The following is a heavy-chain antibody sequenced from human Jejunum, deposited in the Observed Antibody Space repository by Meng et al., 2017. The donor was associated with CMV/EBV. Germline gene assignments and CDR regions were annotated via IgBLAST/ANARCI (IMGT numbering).Heavy chain of an antibody. CDR1: GYTFTNYG. CDR2: ISAYNGNT. D-gene: IGHD1-26*01. V-gene: IGHV1-18*01. J-gene: IGHJ4*02. Sequence: QAQLVQSGGEVKEPGASLKVSCKASGYTFTNYGITWVRQAHGQGLEWMGWISAYNGNTNYAQTLQGRVTMTTDTSTSTAYMELRSLRSDDTAVYYCARVEVGITSGDYWGQGTLVTVSS. CDR3: ARVEVGITSGDY.